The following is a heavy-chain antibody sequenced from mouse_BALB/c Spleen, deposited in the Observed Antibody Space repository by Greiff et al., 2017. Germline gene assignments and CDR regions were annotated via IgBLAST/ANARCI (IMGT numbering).Heavy chain of an antibody. Sequence: EVQGVESGGGLVQPGGSLKLSCAASGFTFSSYGMSWVRQTPDKRLELVATINSNGGSTYYPDSVKGRFTISRDNAKNTLYLQMSSLKSEDTAMYYCARDYYRYSWFAYWGQGTLVTVSA. D-gene: IGHD2-14*01. J-gene: IGHJ3*01. V-gene: IGHV5-6-3*01. CDR1: GFTFSSYG. CDR2: INSNGGST. CDR3: ARDYYRYSWFAY.